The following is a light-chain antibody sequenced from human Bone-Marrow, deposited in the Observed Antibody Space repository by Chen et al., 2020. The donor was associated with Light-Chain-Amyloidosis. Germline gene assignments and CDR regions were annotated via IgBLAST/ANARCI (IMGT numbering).Light chain of an antibody. CDR1: QSVFSS. Sequence: EIVMTQSPATLSVSPGERATLSCRASQSVFSSLAWYQQKPGQAPRLLISGAATRATDIPARCSGSGSGTDFTLTISNLQSEDFATYYCHQYDNRYSVGQGTKLEIK. CDR2: GAA. CDR3: HQYDNRYS. J-gene: IGKJ2*03. V-gene: IGKV3-15*01.